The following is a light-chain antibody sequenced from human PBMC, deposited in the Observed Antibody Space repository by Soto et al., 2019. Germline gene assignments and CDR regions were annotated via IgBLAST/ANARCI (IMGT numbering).Light chain of an antibody. CDR1: KLGDKY. V-gene: IGLV3-1*01. CDR3: QAWDSSTGGV. J-gene: IGLJ1*01. Sequence: SYELTQPPSVSVSPGQTASITCSGDKLGDKYACWYQQKPGQSPVLVIYQDSKRPSGIPVRFSGSNSGNTATLTISGTQAMDEADYYCQAWDSSTGGVFGTGTKLTVL. CDR2: QDS.